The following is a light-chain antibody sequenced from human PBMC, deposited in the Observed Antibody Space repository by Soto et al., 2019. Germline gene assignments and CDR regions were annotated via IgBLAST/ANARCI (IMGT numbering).Light chain of an antibody. CDR2: DAF. CDR3: QHRAICPIS. V-gene: IGKV3-11*01. CDR1: QSVRNH. J-gene: IGKJ4*01. Sequence: EIVLTQSPATLSLSPGERATLSCRTSQSVRNHLVRYQQKPGQAPRLLIYDAFIRATGIPARFSGSGSGTDFTLTISSLEPEDFAVYYCQHRAICPISFGGGTKVEIK.